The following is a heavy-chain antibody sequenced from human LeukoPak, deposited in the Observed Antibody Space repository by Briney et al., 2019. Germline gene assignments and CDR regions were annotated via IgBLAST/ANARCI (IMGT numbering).Heavy chain of an antibody. Sequence: SVKVSCKASGGTFSSYAIGWVRQAPGQGLEWMGGIIPIFGTANYAQKFQGRVTITADESTSTAYMELSSLRSEDTAVYYCARNEDSSGQSFDYWGQGTLVTVSS. V-gene: IGHV1-69*13. CDR2: IIPIFGTA. CDR3: ARNEDSSGQSFDY. CDR1: GGTFSSYA. D-gene: IGHD3-22*01. J-gene: IGHJ4*02.